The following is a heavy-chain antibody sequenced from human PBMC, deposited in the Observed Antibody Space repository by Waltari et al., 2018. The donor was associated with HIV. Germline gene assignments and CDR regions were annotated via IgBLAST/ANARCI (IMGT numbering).Heavy chain of an antibody. Sequence: EVQLVESGGGVVRPGGSCGRACARSGFTFDLLGGDCVCQAPGKGMEWVSGINWNGGSTGYADSVKGRFTISRDNAKNSLYLQMNSLRAEDTALYHCARRSDLGRFDPWGQGTLVTVSS. CDR1: GFTFDLLG. J-gene: IGHJ5*02. D-gene: IGHD7-27*01. CDR2: INWNGGST. V-gene: IGHV3-20*01. CDR3: ARRSDLGRFDP.